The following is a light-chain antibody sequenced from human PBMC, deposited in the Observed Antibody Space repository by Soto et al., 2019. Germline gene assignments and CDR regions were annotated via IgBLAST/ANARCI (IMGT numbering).Light chain of an antibody. V-gene: IGKV1-6*01. Sequence: AIQMTQSPSSLSVSVGDRVTITCRASQGIGNDLGWYQQKPGIAPKLLIYAASNLQSGVPSRFSGSGSGTDFTLTITSLHPEDVATYYCLQDYNYPWTFGQGTRVEI. CDR3: LQDYNYPWT. J-gene: IGKJ1*01. CDR1: QGIGND. CDR2: AAS.